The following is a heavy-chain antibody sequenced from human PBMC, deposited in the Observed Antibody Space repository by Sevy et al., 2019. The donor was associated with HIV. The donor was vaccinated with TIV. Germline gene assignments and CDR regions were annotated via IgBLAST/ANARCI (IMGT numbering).Heavy chain of an antibody. CDR2: FDPEDGER. D-gene: IGHD3-22*01. V-gene: IGHV1-24*01. Sequence: ASVKVSCKVSGYTLNQLSMHWVRQAPGKGLEWMGSFDPEDGERFYAQKFQGRVTMTEDTSTDTAYMELSSLRSEDTAVYYCATTKDYYESSVSPFDHWGQGTLVTVSS. CDR1: GYTLNQLS. CDR3: ATTKDYYESSVSPFDH. J-gene: IGHJ4*02.